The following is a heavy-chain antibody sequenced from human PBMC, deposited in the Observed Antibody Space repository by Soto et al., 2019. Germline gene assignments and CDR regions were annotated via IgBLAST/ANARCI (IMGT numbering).Heavy chain of an antibody. CDR2: INSDGSST. CDR3: ATGRDYDFWSGYQDAFDI. Sequence: PGGSLRLSCAASGFTFSSYWMHWVRQAPGKGLVWVSRINSDGSSTSYADSVKGRFTISRDNAKNTLYLQMNSLRAEDTAVYYCATGRDYDFWSGYQDAFDIWGQGTMVTVSS. CDR1: GFTFSSYW. V-gene: IGHV3-74*01. J-gene: IGHJ3*02. D-gene: IGHD3-3*01.